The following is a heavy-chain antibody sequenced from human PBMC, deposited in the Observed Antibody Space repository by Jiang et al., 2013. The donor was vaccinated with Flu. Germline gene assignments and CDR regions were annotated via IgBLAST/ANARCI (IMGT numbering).Heavy chain of an antibody. D-gene: IGHD3-10*01. V-gene: IGHV4-61*08. CDR1: GGSVNRNDYY. Sequence: TVSGGSVNRNDYYWNWIRQPPGKGLEWIGYVFDRVSTNYNPSLKSRLTMSVDTSKNQISLKLSSVTAADTAVYWCARDRFGTVDAYDVWGPGTMVTVSA. J-gene: IGHJ3*01. CDR3: ARDRFGTVDAYDV. CDR2: VFDRVST.